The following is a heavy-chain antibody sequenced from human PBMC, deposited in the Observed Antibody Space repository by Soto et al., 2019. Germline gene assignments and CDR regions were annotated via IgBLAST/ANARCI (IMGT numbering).Heavy chain of an antibody. Sequence: GXSRRLSCAASGFTFSSYALSWLRQAPGKGLEWVSAISGSGSSTYYADSVKGRFTISRDNSKNTLYLQMNSLRAEDTAVYYCAKCWSSGWDLDYWGQGTLVTVSS. J-gene: IGHJ4*02. CDR2: ISGSGSST. D-gene: IGHD6-19*01. CDR1: GFTFSSYA. V-gene: IGHV3-23*01. CDR3: AKCWSSGWDLDY.